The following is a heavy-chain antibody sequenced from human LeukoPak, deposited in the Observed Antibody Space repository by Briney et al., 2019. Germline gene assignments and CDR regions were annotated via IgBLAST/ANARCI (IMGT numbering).Heavy chain of an antibody. J-gene: IGHJ5*02. Sequence: PSETLSLICAVYGGSFSGYYWSWIRQPPGKGLEWIGEINHSGSTNYNPSLKSRVTISVDTSKNQFSLKLSSVTAADTAVYYCARENFLVVVTASTGPNWFDPWGQGTLVTVSS. CDR1: GGSFSGYY. CDR3: ARENFLVVVTASTGPNWFDP. D-gene: IGHD2-21*02. CDR2: INHSGST. V-gene: IGHV4-34*01.